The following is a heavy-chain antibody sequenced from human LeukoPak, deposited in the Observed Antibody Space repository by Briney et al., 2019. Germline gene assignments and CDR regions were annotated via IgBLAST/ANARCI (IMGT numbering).Heavy chain of an antibody. CDR2: ISSSGSTI. Sequence: GGSLRLSCAASGFTFSDCYMSWIRQAPGKGLEWVSYISSSGSTIYYADSVKGRFTISRDNAKNSLYLQMNSLRAEDTAVYYCARVGRGSGSYTPPSLFYMDVWGKGTTVTVSS. J-gene: IGHJ6*03. D-gene: IGHD3-10*01. V-gene: IGHV3-11*04. CDR3: ARVGRGSGSYTPPSLFYMDV. CDR1: GFTFSDCY.